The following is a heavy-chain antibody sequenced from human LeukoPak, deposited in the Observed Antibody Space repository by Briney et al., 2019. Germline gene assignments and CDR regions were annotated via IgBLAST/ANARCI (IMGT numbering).Heavy chain of an antibody. CDR2: IKHDGSEQ. CDR3: TRGLGEHGGVSDR. Sequence: PGGSLRLSCAASGFTFSSYSMNWVRQPPGKGLKWVANIKHDGSEQIYVDSVKGRFTISRDNAKDSVYLQMNSLRAEDTAVYYCTRGLGEHGGVSDRWGQGTLVIVS. J-gene: IGHJ5*02. CDR1: GFTFSSYS. D-gene: IGHD3-16*01. V-gene: IGHV3-7*01.